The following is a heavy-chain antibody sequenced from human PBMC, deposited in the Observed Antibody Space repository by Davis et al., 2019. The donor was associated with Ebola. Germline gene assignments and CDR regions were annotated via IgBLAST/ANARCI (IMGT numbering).Heavy chain of an antibody. D-gene: IGHD3-3*01. CDR1: GFSFGSYA. J-gene: IGHJ6*02. V-gene: IGHV3-23*01. CDR2: IRGSGDTT. CDR3: AKVTHDDFWSAHGMDV. Sequence: GGSLRLSCAASGFSFGSYAMSWVRQAPGKGLEWVSAIRGSGDTTYYGDSVKGRFTISRDNSKSTMYLQMSSLRAEDTAVYYCAKVTHDDFWSAHGMDVWGQGTTVTVSS.